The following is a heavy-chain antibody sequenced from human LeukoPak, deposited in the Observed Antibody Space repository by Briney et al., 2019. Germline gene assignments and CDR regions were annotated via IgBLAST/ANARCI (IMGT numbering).Heavy chain of an antibody. Sequence: GGSLRLSCAASGFTVSSNYMSWVRQAPGKGLEWVSVIYSGGSTYYADSVKGRFTISRDNSKNTLYLQMNSLRAEDTAVYHCARTQRWLHMAFDYWGQGTLVTVSS. J-gene: IGHJ4*02. CDR2: IYSGGST. V-gene: IGHV3-66*01. CDR1: GFTVSSNY. D-gene: IGHD5-24*01. CDR3: ARTQRWLHMAFDY.